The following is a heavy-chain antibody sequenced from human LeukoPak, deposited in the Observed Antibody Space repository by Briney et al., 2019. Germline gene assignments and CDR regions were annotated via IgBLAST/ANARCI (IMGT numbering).Heavy chain of an antibody. CDR1: GFIFGSHR. Sequence: GGSLRLTCSSSGFIFGSHRMSWVRQAPGKGLEWVANIGQDGSGTFYADSLRGRFTISRDNANNLLFLQMNNLRVEDTAVYYCARDSGATMTFDYWGQGTLVTVSS. CDR2: IGQDGSGT. J-gene: IGHJ4*02. D-gene: IGHD3-22*01. CDR3: ARDSGATMTFDY. V-gene: IGHV3-7*01.